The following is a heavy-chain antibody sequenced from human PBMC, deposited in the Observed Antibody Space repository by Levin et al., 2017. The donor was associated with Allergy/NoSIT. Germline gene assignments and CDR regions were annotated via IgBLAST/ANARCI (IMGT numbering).Heavy chain of an antibody. D-gene: IGHD2-21*02. Sequence: KVSCKGSGYSFTSYWISWVRQMPGKGLEWMGRIDPSDSYTNYSPSFQGHVTISADKSISTAYLQWSSLKASDTAMYYCASLAYCGGDCYAFDIWGQGTMVTVSS. CDR1: GYSFTSYW. J-gene: IGHJ3*02. V-gene: IGHV5-10-1*01. CDR3: ASLAYCGGDCYAFDI. CDR2: IDPSDSYT.